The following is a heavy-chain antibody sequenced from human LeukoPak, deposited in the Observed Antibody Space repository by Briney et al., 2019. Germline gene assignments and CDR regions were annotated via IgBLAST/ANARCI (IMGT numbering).Heavy chain of an antibody. Sequence: ASVKVSCKVSGNTLTELSMYWVRQAPGKGLEWMGGFDPADGKIIYAQRLQGRVIMTEDTSTDTAYMELSSLGSEDTAVYYCARGGWVTMVRGVIIKSYMDVWGKGTTVTVSS. CDR2: FDPADGKI. D-gene: IGHD3-10*01. CDR1: GNTLTELS. CDR3: ARGGWVTMVRGVIIKSYMDV. V-gene: IGHV1-24*01. J-gene: IGHJ6*03.